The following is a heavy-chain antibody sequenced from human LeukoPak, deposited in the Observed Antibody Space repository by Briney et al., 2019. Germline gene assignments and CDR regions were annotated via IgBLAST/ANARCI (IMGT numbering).Heavy chain of an antibody. CDR2: IWYDGSNK. Sequence: GSLRLSCAASGFTFSSYGIHWVRQAPGKGLEWVAVIWYDGSNKCYADSVRGRFTISRDNSKNTLYLQMDSLRAEDTAVYYCARNYDFWSGYYAFDIWGQGTMVTVSS. CDR1: GFTFSSYG. J-gene: IGHJ3*02. D-gene: IGHD3-3*01. V-gene: IGHV3-33*01. CDR3: ARNYDFWSGYYAFDI.